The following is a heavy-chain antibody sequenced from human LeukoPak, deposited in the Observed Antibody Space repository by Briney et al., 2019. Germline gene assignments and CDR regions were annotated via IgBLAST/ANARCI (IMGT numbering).Heavy chain of an antibody. D-gene: IGHD2-2*02. CDR2: ISWNSGSI. CDR1: GFTFDDYA. CDR3: ARWFEVVPAAIEYYYYMDV. Sequence: PGGSLRLSCAASGFTFDDYAMHWVRQAPGKGLEWVSGISWNSGSIGYADSVKGRFTISRDNAKNSLYLQMNSLRAEDTALYYCARWFEVVPAAIEYYYYMDVWGKGTTVTVSS. J-gene: IGHJ6*03. V-gene: IGHV3-9*01.